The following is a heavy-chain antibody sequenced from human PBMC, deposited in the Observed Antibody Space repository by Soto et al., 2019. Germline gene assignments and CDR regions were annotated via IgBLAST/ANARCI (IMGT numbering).Heavy chain of an antibody. CDR2: IYWDDDK. CDR3: AHRGRNSNSWYYFDY. V-gene: IGHV2-5*02. D-gene: IGHD6-13*01. CDR1: GFSLSTSGVG. Sequence: QITLKESGPTLVKPTQTLTLTCTFSGFSLSTSGVGVGWIRQPPGKALEWLALIYWDDDKRYSPSLKSRLTITKDTSKIQVVLTMTNMDPVDTATYYCAHRGRNSNSWYYFDYWGQGTLVTVSS. J-gene: IGHJ4*02.